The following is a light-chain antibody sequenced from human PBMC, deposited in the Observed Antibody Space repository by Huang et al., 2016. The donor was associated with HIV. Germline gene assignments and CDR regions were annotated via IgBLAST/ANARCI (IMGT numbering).Light chain of an antibody. CDR3: QQSYNIPRT. J-gene: IGKJ2*01. V-gene: IGKV1-39*01. CDR1: QNINKY. Sequence: DIRMTQSPSSLSASVGDRVIITCRTSQNINKYLNWYQQMPGKAPKPLIYGTSTLQTGVSSRFGGSGSGTDFTLTIGSLQPEDTAMYFCQQSYNIPRTFGQGT. CDR2: GTS.